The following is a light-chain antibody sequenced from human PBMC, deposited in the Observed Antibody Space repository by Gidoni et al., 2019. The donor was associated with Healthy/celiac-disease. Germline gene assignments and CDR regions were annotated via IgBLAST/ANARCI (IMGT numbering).Light chain of an antibody. Sequence: DIQMSPSPSSLSASVGDRVTITRRASQGSSNYLAWYQQKPGKVPKLLIYAASTFQAGVPSRCSGSGSGTDFTLTISSLQPEDVATYYCQKYSSAPLTFGPGTKVDIK. CDR1: QGSSNY. V-gene: IGKV1-27*01. CDR2: AAS. J-gene: IGKJ3*01. CDR3: QKYSSAPLT.